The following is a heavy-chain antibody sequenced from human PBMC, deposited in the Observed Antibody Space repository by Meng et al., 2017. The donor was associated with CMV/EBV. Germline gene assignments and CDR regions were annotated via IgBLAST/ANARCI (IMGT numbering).Heavy chain of an antibody. D-gene: IGHD2-15*01. CDR3: ASGALGYCSGGSCYPPYYGMDV. CDR1: GGSISSSSYY. CDR2: IYYSGST. J-gene: IGHJ6*02. V-gene: IGHV4-39*07. Sequence: SETLSLTCTVSGGSISSSSYYWGWIRQPPGKGLEWIGSIYYSGSTYYNPSLKSRVTISVDTSENQFSLKLSSVTAADTAVYYCASGALGYCSGGSCYPPYYGMDVWGQGTTVTVSS.